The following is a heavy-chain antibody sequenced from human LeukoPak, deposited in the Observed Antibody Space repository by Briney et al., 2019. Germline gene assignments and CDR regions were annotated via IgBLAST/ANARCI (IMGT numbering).Heavy chain of an antibody. Sequence: ASVKISCKVSGYTFTDYYMHWVQQAPGKGLEWMGLVDPEDGETIYAEKFQGRVTITADTSTDTAYMELSSLRSEDTAVYYCASCAEKEIGWFDPWGQGTLVTVSS. CDR1: GYTFTDYY. CDR3: ASCAEKEIGWFDP. D-gene: IGHD2-21*01. V-gene: IGHV1-69-2*01. CDR2: VDPEDGET. J-gene: IGHJ5*02.